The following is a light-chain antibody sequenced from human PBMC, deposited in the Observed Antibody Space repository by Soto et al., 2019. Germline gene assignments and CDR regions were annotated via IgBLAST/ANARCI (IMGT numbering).Light chain of an antibody. CDR3: MQGTHWPPIT. V-gene: IGKV2-30*01. CDR2: KVS. CDR1: QSLVYSDGNTY. Sequence: DVVMTQSPLSLPVTLGQPASISCRSSQSLVYSDGNTYLNWFQQRPDQSPRRLIYKVSNRDSGVPDRFSGSGSGTDFTLKISRVEAEDVGVYYCMQGTHWPPITFGQGTKLDI. J-gene: IGKJ2*01.